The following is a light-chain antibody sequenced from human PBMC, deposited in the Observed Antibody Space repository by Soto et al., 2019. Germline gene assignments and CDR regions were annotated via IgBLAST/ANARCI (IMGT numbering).Light chain of an antibody. V-gene: IGLV2-8*01. Sequence: QSVLTQPPSASGSPGQSVTISCTGTSSDIGTYDYVSWYQQHPGKAPKLMIYDITKRPSGVPDRFSGSKSGITASLTVSGLQAEDEADYYCSSYADSSNLVFGGGTKLTVL. CDR2: DIT. CDR3: SSYADSSNLV. J-gene: IGLJ3*02. CDR1: SSDIGTYDY.